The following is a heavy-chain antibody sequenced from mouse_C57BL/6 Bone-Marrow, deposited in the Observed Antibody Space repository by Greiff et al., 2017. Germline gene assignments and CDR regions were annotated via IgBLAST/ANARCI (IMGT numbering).Heavy chain of an antibody. Sequence: QVQLKESGAELVKPGASVKMSCKASGYTFTTYPIEWMQQNHGKSLEWIGNFHPYNDDTKYNEKFKGKATLTVEKSSSTVYLELSRLTSDDSAVYYCARGGNYGGYYFDYWGQGTTLTVSS. CDR3: ARGGNYGGYYFDY. V-gene: IGHV1-47*01. CDR2: FHPYNDDT. CDR1: GYTFTTYP. D-gene: IGHD2-1*01. J-gene: IGHJ2*01.